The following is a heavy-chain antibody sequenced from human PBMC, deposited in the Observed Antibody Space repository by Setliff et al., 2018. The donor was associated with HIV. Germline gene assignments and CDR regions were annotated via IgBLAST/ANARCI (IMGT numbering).Heavy chain of an antibody. D-gene: IGHD5-12*01. CDR2: IHYTGSN. V-gene: IGHV4-31*02. CDR1: GGSVTSGGHY. J-gene: IGHJ5*01. CDR3: ARGGNSRAAWFDS. Sequence: TLSLTCSVSGGSVTSGGHYWSWIRHLPGKGLEWIGYIHYTGSNFYNPSLTDRLTLSVDTSDNQFSLKLTSVTAADTAVYYCARGGNSRAAWFDSWGQGTLVTVSS.